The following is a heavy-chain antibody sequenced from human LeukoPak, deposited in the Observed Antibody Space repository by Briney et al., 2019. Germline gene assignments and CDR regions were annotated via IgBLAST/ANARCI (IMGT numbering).Heavy chain of an antibody. V-gene: IGHV3-23*01. Sequence: PGGSLRLSCAASGFRFSTYGMNWVRQGPGKGLEWVSAISGIDSSTHYADSVNGRFTISRDNSKNTVYLQMNSLRAEDTAVYFCAAYDFWSGYSRNYWGQGTLVTVSS. CDR1: GFRFSTYG. D-gene: IGHD3-3*01. J-gene: IGHJ4*02. CDR3: AAYDFWSGYSRNY. CDR2: ISGIDSST.